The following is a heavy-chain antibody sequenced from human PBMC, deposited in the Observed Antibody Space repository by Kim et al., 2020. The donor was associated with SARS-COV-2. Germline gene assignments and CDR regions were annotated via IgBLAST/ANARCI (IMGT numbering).Heavy chain of an antibody. J-gene: IGHJ6*02. CDR1: GYTFTSYD. CDR3: ARGSVLLWFRELLVLDYYYGMDV. V-gene: IGHV1-8*01. D-gene: IGHD3-10*01. CDR2: MNPNSGNT. Sequence: ASVKVSCKASGYTFTSYDINWVRQATGQGLEWMGWMNPNSGNTGYAQKFQGRVTMTRNTSISTAYMELSSLRSEDTAVYYCARGSVLLWFRELLVLDYYYGMDVWGQGTTVTVSS.